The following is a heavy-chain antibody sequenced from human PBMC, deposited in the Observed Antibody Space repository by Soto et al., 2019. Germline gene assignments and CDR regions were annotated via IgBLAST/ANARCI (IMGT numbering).Heavy chain of an antibody. CDR1: GFTFSSYA. Sequence: QVQLVESGGGVVQPGRSLRLSCAASGFTFSSYAMHWVRQAPGKGLEWVAVISYDGSNKYYADSVKGRFTISRDNSTNTLYLKMNSVRDEDTRVYYCARDFVIVGATRGSDWGRGTLVTVSS. J-gene: IGHJ4*02. V-gene: IGHV3-30-3*01. CDR2: ISYDGSNK. D-gene: IGHD1-26*01. CDR3: ARDFVIVGATRGSD.